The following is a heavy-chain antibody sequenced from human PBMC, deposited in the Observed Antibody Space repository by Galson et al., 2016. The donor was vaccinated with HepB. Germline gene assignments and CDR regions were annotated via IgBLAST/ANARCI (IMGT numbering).Heavy chain of an antibody. Sequence: SLRLSCAASGFLVSSSFMSWVRQTPGTGLEWVTVMYPRGDTHYSDSVRGRFTISRDNSRNSMSLQMTNLRVGDTAVHFCARWTAYCPRPGCPRDHDYFDPWGQGILVTVSS. V-gene: IGHV3-53*01. CDR3: ARWTAYCPRPGCPRDHDYFDP. CDR1: GFLVSSSF. J-gene: IGHJ5*02. CDR2: MYPRGDT. D-gene: IGHD4-11*01.